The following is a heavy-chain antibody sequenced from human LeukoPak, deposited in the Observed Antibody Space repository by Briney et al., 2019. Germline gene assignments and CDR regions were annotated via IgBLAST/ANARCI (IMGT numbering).Heavy chain of an antibody. Sequence: PSETLSLTCAVSGGSISSGGYSWSWIRQPPGKGLEWIGYIYHSGSTYYNPSLKSRVTISVDRSKNQFSLKLSSVTASDTAVYYCARQVAAAGSNYWGQGTLVTVSS. CDR1: GGSISSGGYS. J-gene: IGHJ4*02. V-gene: IGHV4-30-2*01. D-gene: IGHD6-13*01. CDR3: ARQVAAAGSNY. CDR2: IYHSGST.